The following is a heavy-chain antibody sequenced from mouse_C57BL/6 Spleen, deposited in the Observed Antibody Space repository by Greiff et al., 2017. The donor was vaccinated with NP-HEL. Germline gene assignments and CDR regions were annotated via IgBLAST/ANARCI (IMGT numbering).Heavy chain of an antibody. J-gene: IGHJ3*01. CDR1: GYTFTSYW. V-gene: IGHV1-69*01. CDR2: IDPSDSYT. Sequence: QVQLQQPGAELVMPGASVKLSCKASGYTFTSYWMHWVKQRPGQGLEWIGEIDPSDSYTNYNQKFKGKSTLTVDKSSSTAYMQISSLTSEDSAVYYCARDEDYDAGFAYWGQGTLVTVSA. CDR3: ARDEDYDAGFAY. D-gene: IGHD2-4*01.